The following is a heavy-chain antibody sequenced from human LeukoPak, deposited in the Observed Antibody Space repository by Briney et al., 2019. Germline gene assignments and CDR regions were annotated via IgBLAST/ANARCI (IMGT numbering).Heavy chain of an antibody. CDR3: ARESESTGWYDY. CDR2: ISGDGGST. Sequence: GGSLRLSCAAPGFMFHDYAIHWVRQAPGKGLEWVSLISGDGGSTFYADSVKGRFTISRDNSKNSLYLQMNSLRSDDTALYYCARESESTGWYDYWGRGTRVTVSS. D-gene: IGHD6-19*01. CDR1: GFMFHDYA. J-gene: IGHJ4*02. V-gene: IGHV3-43*02.